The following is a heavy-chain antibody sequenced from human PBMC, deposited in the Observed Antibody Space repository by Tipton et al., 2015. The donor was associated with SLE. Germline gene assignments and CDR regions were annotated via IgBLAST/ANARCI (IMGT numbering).Heavy chain of an antibody. CDR2: INHGGST. Sequence: TLSLTCAVNGGSVIGYYWSWIRRPPGKGLEWIGEINHGGSTNYNSSLKSRVTISVDRSKNQFSLKLRSLTAADTAVYYCARSRLYPGPDAFDIWGQGTMVTVSS. V-gene: IGHV4-34*01. CDR3: ARSRLYPGPDAFDI. J-gene: IGHJ3*02. CDR1: GGSVIGYY. D-gene: IGHD2-15*01.